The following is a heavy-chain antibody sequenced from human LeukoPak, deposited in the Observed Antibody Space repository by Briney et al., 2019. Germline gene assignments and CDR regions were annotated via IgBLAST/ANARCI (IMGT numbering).Heavy chain of an antibody. D-gene: IGHD6-19*01. CDR3: AKVYSSGWYWVDY. J-gene: IGHJ4*02. CDR1: GFTFRGYW. Sequence: SGGSLRLSCAGSGFTFRGYWIHWVRQVPGKGLVWVSRIDGDGSSATYADSVKGRFTTSRDNSKNTLYLQMNSLRAEDTALYYCAKVYSSGWYWVDYWGQGTLLTVSS. CDR2: IDGDGSSA. V-gene: IGHV3-74*03.